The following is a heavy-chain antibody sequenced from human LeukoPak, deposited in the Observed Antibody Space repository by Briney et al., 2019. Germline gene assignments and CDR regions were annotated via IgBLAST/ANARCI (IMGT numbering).Heavy chain of an antibody. CDR3: ARVVYGDSSFDP. V-gene: IGHV4-30-4*01. Sequence: SQTLSLTCTVSGGSISSGVYYWSWIRQPPGKGLEWIGYIYYSGSTYYNPSLKSRVTISVDTSKNQFSLKLSSETAADTAVYYCARVVYGDSSFDPWGQGTLVTVSS. D-gene: IGHD4-17*01. J-gene: IGHJ5*02. CDR2: IYYSGST. CDR1: GGSISSGVYY.